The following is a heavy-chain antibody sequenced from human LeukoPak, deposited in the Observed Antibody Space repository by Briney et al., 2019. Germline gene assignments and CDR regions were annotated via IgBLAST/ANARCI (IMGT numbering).Heavy chain of an antibody. CDR1: GFTFDDYA. V-gene: IGHV3-9*01. Sequence: GGSLRLSCAASGFTFDDYAMHWARQAPGKGLEWVSGISWDSGSTGYADSVKGRFTISRDNAKNLLYLQMNSLRAEDTALYYCAKDIAKGGLLLYRCSGGSCLLTGFDYWGQGTLVNVSS. CDR3: AKDIAKGGLLLYRCSGGSCLLTGFDY. J-gene: IGHJ4*02. CDR2: ISWDSGST. D-gene: IGHD2-15*01.